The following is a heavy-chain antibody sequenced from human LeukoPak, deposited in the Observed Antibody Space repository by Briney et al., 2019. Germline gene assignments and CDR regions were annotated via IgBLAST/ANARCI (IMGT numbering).Heavy chain of an antibody. CDR1: GGSISNSRDY. V-gene: IGHV4-39*07. J-gene: IGHJ4*02. D-gene: IGHD2-2*01. CDR3: AGEVGCSSTSCYDGEYYFDY. Sequence: SETLSLTCTVSGGSISNSRDYWAWIRQPPGKGLEWIANIYYSGSTYYSPSLKSRVTISVDTSKNQFSLKLSSVTAADTAVYYCAGEVGCSSTSCYDGEYYFDYWGQGTLVTVSS. CDR2: IYYSGST.